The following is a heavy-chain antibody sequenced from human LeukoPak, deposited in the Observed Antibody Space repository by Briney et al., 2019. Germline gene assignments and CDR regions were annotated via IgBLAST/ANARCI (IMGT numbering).Heavy chain of an antibody. CDR1: GFTFDDYA. Sequence: TGGSLRLSCAASGFTFDDYAMHWVRQAPGKGLEWVSGISWNSGSIGYADSVKGRFTISRDNAKNSLYLQMNSLRAEDTALYYCAKDNDYGDYVLDYWGQGTLVTVSS. CDR3: AKDNDYGDYVLDY. CDR2: ISWNSGSI. V-gene: IGHV3-9*01. D-gene: IGHD4-17*01. J-gene: IGHJ4*02.